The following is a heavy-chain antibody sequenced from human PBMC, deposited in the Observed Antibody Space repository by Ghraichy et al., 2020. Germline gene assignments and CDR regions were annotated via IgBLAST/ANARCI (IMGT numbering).Heavy chain of an antibody. CDR3: ARGSPLNSSPSSPTFDY. Sequence: SQTLSLTCAISGDSVSSNSVAWNWIRQSPSRDLEWLGRTYYRSKWYNDFAVSVKSRITINPDTSKNQFSLQLNSVTPEDTAVYYCARGSPLNSSPSSPTFDYWGQGTLVTVSS. V-gene: IGHV6-1*01. CDR1: GDSVSSNSVA. CDR2: TYYRSKWYN. D-gene: IGHD6-13*01. J-gene: IGHJ4*02.